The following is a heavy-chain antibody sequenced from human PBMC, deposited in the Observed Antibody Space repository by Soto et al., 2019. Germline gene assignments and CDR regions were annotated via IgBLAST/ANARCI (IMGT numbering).Heavy chain of an antibody. V-gene: IGHV4-39*01. CDR3: ARLQRRWLNSAY. CDR1: GGSINRSSSY. Sequence: PSETMSLTCTVSGGSINRSSSYWAWIRQPPWKGLEWIGSKYYSGTSYSNPSLKSRLSMSVDTSNNQFSLRLNSVTAADTAVYYCARLQRRWLNSAYGGHGTLVTVSS. D-gene: IGHD5-12*01. CDR2: KYYSGTS. J-gene: IGHJ4*01.